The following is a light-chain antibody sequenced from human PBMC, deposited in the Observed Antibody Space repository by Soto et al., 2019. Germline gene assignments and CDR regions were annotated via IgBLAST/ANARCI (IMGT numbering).Light chain of an antibody. CDR3: QHRSNWPPT. CDR2: DTS. J-gene: IGKJ4*01. Sequence: EIVLTQSPATLSLSPGERATLSCRACQSVSIYLAWYQQKPGQAPRLLIYDTSNMATGIPARFSGSGSGTDFTLTISSLEPEDFAIYYCQHRSNWPPTFGGGTKVEIK. CDR1: QSVSIY. V-gene: IGKV3-11*01.